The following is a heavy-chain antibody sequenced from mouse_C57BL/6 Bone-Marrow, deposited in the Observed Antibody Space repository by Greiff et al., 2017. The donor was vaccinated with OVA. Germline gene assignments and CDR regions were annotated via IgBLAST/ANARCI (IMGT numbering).Heavy chain of an antibody. CDR3: ARRGGYCLFAY. CDR1: GYTFTDYY. CDR2: INPNNGGT. J-gene: IGHJ3*01. V-gene: IGHV1-26*01. Sequence: EVQLQQSGPELVKPGASVKISCKASGYTFTDYYMNWVKQSHGKSLEWIGDINPNNGGTSYNQKFKGKATLTVDKSSSTAYMELRSLTSEDSAVYYCARRGGYCLFAYWGQGTLVTVSA. D-gene: IGHD2-3*01.